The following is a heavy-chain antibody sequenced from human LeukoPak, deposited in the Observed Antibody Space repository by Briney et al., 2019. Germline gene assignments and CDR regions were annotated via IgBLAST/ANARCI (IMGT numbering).Heavy chain of an antibody. V-gene: IGHV4-59*01. CDR3: ARDRELGY. J-gene: IGHJ4*02. Sequence: SETLSLTCTVSGGSISSYYWSWIRQPPGKGLEWIGWSYHRGSTSYNPSLMSRVAISVDTSKNQFSLKLSSVTAADTAVYYCARDRELGYWGQGTLVTVSS. D-gene: IGHD1-1*01. CDR1: GGSISSYY. CDR2: SYHRGST.